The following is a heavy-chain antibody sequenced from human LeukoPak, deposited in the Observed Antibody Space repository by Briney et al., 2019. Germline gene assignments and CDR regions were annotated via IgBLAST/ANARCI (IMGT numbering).Heavy chain of an antibody. CDR1: GYTFTGYY. CDR2: INPNSGGT. V-gene: IGHV1-2*02. CDR3: ARDLHPTSGYSSGWNLDY. D-gene: IGHD6-19*01. J-gene: IGHJ4*02. Sequence: ASVKVSCKASGYTFTGYYMHWVRQAPGQGLEWMGWINPNSGGTNYAQKFQGRVTMTRDTSISTAYMELSRLRSDDTAVYYCARDLHPTSGYSSGWNLDYWGQGTLVTVSS.